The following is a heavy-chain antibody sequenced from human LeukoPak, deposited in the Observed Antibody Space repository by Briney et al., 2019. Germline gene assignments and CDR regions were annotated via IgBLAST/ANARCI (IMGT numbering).Heavy chain of an antibody. CDR2: INPNSGGT. CDR1: GYTFTGYY. CDR3: ARDNQLFLDYYYYYYMDV. D-gene: IGHD2-2*01. V-gene: IGHV1-2*02. Sequence: GASVKVSCKASGYTFTGYYMHWVRQAPGQGLEWMGWINPNSGGTNYAQKFQGGVTMTRDTSISTAYMELSRLRSDDTAVYYCARDNQLFLDYYYYYYMDVWGKGTTVTVSS. J-gene: IGHJ6*03.